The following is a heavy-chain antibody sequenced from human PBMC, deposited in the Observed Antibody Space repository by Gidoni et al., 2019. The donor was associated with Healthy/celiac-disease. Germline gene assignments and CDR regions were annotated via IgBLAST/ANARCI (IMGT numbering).Heavy chain of an antibody. CDR3: ARDSDDYVWGSYRYTGTYYFDY. Sequence: QVQLQESGPGLVKPSETLSLTCTVSGGSISSYYWTWIRQPAGKGLEWIGRIYTSGSTHYNPPLKSRVTMSVDTAKNQFSLKLSSVTAADTAVYYCARDSDDYVWGSYRYTGTYYFDYWGQGTLVTVSS. CDR1: GGSISSYY. J-gene: IGHJ4*02. V-gene: IGHV4-4*07. CDR2: IYTSGST. D-gene: IGHD3-16*02.